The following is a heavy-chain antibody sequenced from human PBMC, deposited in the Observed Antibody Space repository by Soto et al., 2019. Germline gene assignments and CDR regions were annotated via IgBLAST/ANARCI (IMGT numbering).Heavy chain of an antibody. Sequence: SETLSLTCTVSGGSVSSGDYYWSWIRQPPGKGLEWIGYIYYSGSTYYNPSLKSRVTISLDTSTNQFSLKLSSVTAADTAVYYCARKYSSSWYDYWGQGTLVTVSS. D-gene: IGHD6-13*01. CDR3: ARKYSSSWYDY. CDR2: IYYSGST. CDR1: GGSVSSGDYY. J-gene: IGHJ4*02. V-gene: IGHV4-30-4*01.